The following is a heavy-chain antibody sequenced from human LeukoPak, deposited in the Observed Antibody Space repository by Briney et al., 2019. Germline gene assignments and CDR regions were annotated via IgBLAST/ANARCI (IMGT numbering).Heavy chain of an antibody. V-gene: IGHV3-30*02. J-gene: IGHJ4*02. Sequence: PGGSLRLSCAASGFTFSSYAMSWVRQAPGKGLEWVAFIRYDGSNEYYEDSVKGRFTISRDNSKNTLYLQMNSLRPEDTAVYYCAKIGTVVVTALYYFDYWGQGTLVTVSS. CDR3: AKIGTVVVTALYYFDY. CDR2: IRYDGSNE. D-gene: IGHD2-21*02. CDR1: GFTFSSYA.